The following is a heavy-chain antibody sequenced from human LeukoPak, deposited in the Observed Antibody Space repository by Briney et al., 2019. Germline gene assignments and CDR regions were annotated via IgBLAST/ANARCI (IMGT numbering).Heavy chain of an antibody. CDR1: GGSISSYY. D-gene: IGHD1-14*01. V-gene: IGHV4-59*01. CDR3: ARTFGRTGDY. J-gene: IGHJ4*02. Sequence: PSETLSLTCTVSGGSISSYYWSCIRQPPGKGLEWIGYIYYSGSTNYNPSLKSRVTISVDTSKNQFSLKLSSVTAADTAVYYCARTFGRTGDYWGQGTLVTVSS. CDR2: IYYSGST.